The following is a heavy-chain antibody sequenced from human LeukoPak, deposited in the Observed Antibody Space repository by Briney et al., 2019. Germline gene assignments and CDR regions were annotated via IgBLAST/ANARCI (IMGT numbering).Heavy chain of an antibody. CDR2: IYYSGST. CDR3: ARVNYYYYYMDV. Sequence: SETLSLTCTVSGGSISSSSYYWGWIRQPPGKGLECIGSIYYSGSTYYNPSLKSRVTISVDTSKNQFSLKLSSVTAADTAVYYCARVNYYYYYMDVWGKGTTVTISS. CDR1: GGSISSSSYY. J-gene: IGHJ6*03. V-gene: IGHV4-39*07.